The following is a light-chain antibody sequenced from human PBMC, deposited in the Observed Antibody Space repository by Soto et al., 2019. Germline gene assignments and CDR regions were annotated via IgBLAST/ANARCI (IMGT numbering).Light chain of an antibody. V-gene: IGLV1-47*01. Sequence: QSVLTQPPSASGTPGQRVTISCSGSSSNIGSNYVYWYQQLPGTAPKLLIYRNNQRPSGVPDRFSASKSGTSASLAISGLRSEDEADYYCAAWDDSLSGPVFGTWTKVTVL. CDR3: AAWDDSLSGPV. CDR1: SSNIGSNY. J-gene: IGLJ1*01. CDR2: RNN.